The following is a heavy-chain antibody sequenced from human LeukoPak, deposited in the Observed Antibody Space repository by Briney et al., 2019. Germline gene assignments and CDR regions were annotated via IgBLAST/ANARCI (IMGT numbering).Heavy chain of an antibody. D-gene: IGHD6-19*01. V-gene: IGHV3-74*01. Sequence: GGSLRLSCAASGFTFSSYTMNRVRQPPGKGLVWVSRINSDGSSTSYADSVKGRFTISRDNAKNTLYLQMNSLRAEDTAVYYCARDRAIAVAVPSYYGMDVWGQGTTVTVSS. CDR1: GFTFSSYT. CDR3: ARDRAIAVAVPSYYGMDV. J-gene: IGHJ6*02. CDR2: INSDGSST.